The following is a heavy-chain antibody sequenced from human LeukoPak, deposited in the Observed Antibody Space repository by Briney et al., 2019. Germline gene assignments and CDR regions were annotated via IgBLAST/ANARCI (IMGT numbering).Heavy chain of an antibody. Sequence: SQTLSLTCTVSGGSISSGDYYWSWIRQPPGRGLEWIAYMYYSGSTYYNPSLKSRVTMSADTSKNQLSLKLSSVTAADTAVYYCARPYYYDSRIDPWGQGTLVTVSS. CDR3: ARPYYYDSRIDP. D-gene: IGHD3-22*01. CDR1: GGSISSGDYY. CDR2: MYYSGST. J-gene: IGHJ5*02. V-gene: IGHV4-30-4*01.